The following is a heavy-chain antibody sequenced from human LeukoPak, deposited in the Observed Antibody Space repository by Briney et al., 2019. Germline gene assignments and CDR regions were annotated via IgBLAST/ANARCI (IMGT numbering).Heavy chain of an antibody. CDR3: ARDPSVLMVYAIGDYYYYGMDV. D-gene: IGHD2-8*01. V-gene: IGHV1-46*01. CDR1: GYTFTSYY. J-gene: IGHJ6*02. Sequence: ASVKVSCKASGYTFTSYYMHWVRQAPGQGLEWMGIINPSGGSTSYAQKFQGRVTMTRDSSTSTVYMELSSLRSEDTAVSHCARDPSVLMVYAIGDYYYYGMDVWGQGTTVTVPS. CDR2: INPSGGST.